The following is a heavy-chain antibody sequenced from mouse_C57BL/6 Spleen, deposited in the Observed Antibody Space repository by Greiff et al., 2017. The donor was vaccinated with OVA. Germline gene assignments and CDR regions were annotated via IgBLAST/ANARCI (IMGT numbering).Heavy chain of an antibody. CDR2: IDPSASYT. CDR1: GYTFTSYW. Sequence: QVQLQQPGAELVMPGASVKLSCKASGYTFTSYWMHWVKQRPGQGLEWIGEIDPSASYTNYNQKFKGKSTLTVDKSSSTAYMQLSSLTSEDSAVDYCARRDYGSTLAYWGQGTLVTVSA. V-gene: IGHV1-69*01. CDR3: ARRDYGSTLAY. J-gene: IGHJ3*01. D-gene: IGHD1-1*01.